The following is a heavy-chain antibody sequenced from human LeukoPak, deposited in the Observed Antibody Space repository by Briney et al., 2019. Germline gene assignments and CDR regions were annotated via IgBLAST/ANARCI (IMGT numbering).Heavy chain of an antibody. J-gene: IGHJ4*02. V-gene: IGHV3-73*01. CDR1: GFTFSGSA. CDR2: IRSKANNYAT. D-gene: IGHD1-1*01. CDR3: SRDELDL. Sequence: PGGSLRLPCAASGFTFSGSAMQWVRQASGKGLEWVGRIRSKANNYATVYAVSVKGRFTISRDDSKNTAYLQMNSLKTEDTAVYYCSRDELDLWGQGTLVTVSS.